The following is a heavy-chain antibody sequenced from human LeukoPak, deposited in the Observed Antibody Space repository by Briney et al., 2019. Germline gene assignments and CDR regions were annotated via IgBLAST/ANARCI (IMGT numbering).Heavy chain of an antibody. CDR3: ARALLRVRGGSRYYFDY. CDR2: MNPNSGNT. V-gene: IGHV1-8*01. CDR1: GYTFTSYD. D-gene: IGHD3-10*01. Sequence: ASVKVSCKASGYTFTSYDINWVRQATGQGLEWMGWMNPNSGNTGYAQKFQGRVTMTRNTSISTAYMELSSLRSEDTAVYYCARALLRVRGGSRYYFDYWGQGTLVTVSS. J-gene: IGHJ4*02.